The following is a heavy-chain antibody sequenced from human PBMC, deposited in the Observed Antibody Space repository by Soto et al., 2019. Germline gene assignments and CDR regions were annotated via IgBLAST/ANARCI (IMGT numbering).Heavy chain of an antibody. V-gene: IGHV3-53*01. CDR2: IYSGGST. CDR3: ARDRVLRLLEWFDGMDV. J-gene: IGHJ6*02. CDR1: GFTVSSSY. D-gene: IGHD3-3*01. Sequence: GSLRLSCAASGFTVSSSYMCRLRQAPGKGLEWVSVIYSGGSTYYADSVKGRFTISRDNSKNTLYLQMNSLRAEDTAVYDCARDRVLRLLEWFDGMDVCGQGT.